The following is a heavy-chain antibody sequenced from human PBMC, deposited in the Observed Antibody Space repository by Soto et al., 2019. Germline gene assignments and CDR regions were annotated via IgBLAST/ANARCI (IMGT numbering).Heavy chain of an antibody. D-gene: IGHD3-10*01. CDR1: GVSIISGGYS. CDR2: IYHSGST. V-gene: IGHV4-30-2*01. J-gene: IGHJ5*02. CDR3: ARLYITMVRGVRQNWFDP. Sequence: SQTLSLTCAVSGVSIISGGYSWSLIRQPPGKFLEWIGYIYHSGSTYYNPSLKSRVTISVDRSKNQFSLKLSSVTAADTAVYYCARLYITMVRGVRQNWFDPWGQGTLVTVSS.